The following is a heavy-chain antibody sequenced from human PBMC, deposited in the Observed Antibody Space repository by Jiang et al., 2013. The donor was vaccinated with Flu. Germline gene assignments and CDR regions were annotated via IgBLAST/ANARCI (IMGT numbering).Heavy chain of an antibody. J-gene: IGHJ4*01. Sequence: GSGLVKPSQTLSLTCTVSGASISSYYWSWIRQPPGKGLEWIGYIYYSGSTNYNPSLKSRVTISVDTSKNQFSLKLSSVTAADTAVYYCARLETPDTAMAIDY. V-gene: IGHV4-59*08. CDR1: GASISSYY. CDR3: ARLETPDTAMAIDY. D-gene: IGHD5-18*01. CDR2: IYYSGST.